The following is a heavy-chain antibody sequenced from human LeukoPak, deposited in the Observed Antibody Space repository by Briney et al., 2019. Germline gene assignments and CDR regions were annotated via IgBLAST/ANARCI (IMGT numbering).Heavy chain of an antibody. CDR2: IYTDGSST. D-gene: IGHD4-23*01. CDR1: GFTFSNYW. Sequence: PGGSLRLSCAASGFTFSNYWMHWVRHAPRKGLVWVSRIYTDGSSTSYADSVKGRFTISRDNAKNTQYLQITSLRVEDTAVYYCASASYGGNSPDWFDPWGQGTLVIVSS. J-gene: IGHJ5*02. V-gene: IGHV3-74*01. CDR3: ASASYGGNSPDWFDP.